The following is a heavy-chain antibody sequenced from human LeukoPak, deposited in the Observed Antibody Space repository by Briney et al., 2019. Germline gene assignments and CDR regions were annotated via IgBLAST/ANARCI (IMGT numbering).Heavy chain of an antibody. J-gene: IGHJ6*03. CDR3: ARTSSIAARPLFGYYYYYYMDV. CDR1: SGSFSGYY. D-gene: IGHD6-6*01. CDR2: INHSGST. Sequence: PSETLSLTCSVYSGSFSGYYWSWIRQSPGKGLEWIGEINHSGSTNYNPSLKSRVTISVDTSKNQFSLKLSSVTAADTAVYYCARTSSIAARPLFGYYYYYYMDVWGKGTTVTVSS. V-gene: IGHV4-34*01.